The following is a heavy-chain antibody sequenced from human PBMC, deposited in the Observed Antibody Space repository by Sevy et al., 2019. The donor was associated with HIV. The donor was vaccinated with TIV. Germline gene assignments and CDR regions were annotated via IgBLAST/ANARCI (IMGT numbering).Heavy chain of an antibody. J-gene: IGHJ3*01. V-gene: IGHV4-34*01. CDR3: ARSALVAVQVPPFNVRAFGV. CDR1: GWSLSGYF. D-gene: IGHD5-18*01. Sequence: SENLSLTCAVSGWSLSGYFWAWIRQTPGKGLEWIGEIDRSGSTNYNPSLGSRVIMSVDTSKNQFSLKVTSVTAADSGVYYSARSALVAVQVPPFNVRAFGVWGQGTMVTVSS. CDR2: IDRSGST.